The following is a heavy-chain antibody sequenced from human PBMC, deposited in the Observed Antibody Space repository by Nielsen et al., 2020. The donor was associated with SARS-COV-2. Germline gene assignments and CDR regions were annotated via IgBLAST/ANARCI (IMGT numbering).Heavy chain of an antibody. D-gene: IGHD5-24*01. V-gene: IGHV3-30-3*01. CDR3: ARDAGDPMATILFDY. CDR1: GFTFSSYA. CDR2: ISYDGSNK. J-gene: IGHJ4*02. Sequence: GESLKISCAASGFTFSSYAMHWVRQAPGKGLEWVAVISYDGSNKYYADSVKGRFTISRDSAKNSLYLQMNSLRAEDTGVYYCARDAGDPMATILFDYWGQGTLVTVSS.